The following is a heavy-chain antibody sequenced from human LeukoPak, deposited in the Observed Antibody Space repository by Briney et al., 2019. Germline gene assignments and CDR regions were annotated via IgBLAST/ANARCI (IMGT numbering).Heavy chain of an antibody. V-gene: IGHV4-4*08. J-gene: IGHJ4*02. D-gene: IGHD4-23*01. Sequence: SETLSLTCTVSGASISDYYWSWIRQPPGKGLEWIGYISNSGNTNYNPSLKSRVTISVDTSKNQFSLKLNSVTAADTAVYYCAREGIYGGNSEDYWGQGTLVTVSS. CDR1: GASISDYY. CDR2: ISNSGNT. CDR3: AREGIYGGNSEDY.